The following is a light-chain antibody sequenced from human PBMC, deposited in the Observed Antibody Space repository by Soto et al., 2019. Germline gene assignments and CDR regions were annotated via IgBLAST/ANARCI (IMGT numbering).Light chain of an antibody. CDR1: SANIANNA. CDR2: DDD. J-gene: IGLJ1*01. V-gene: IGLV1-36*01. Sequence: QSVLTQPPSVSEAPRQRVTISCSGNSANIANNAVNWYQQFPRKAPKLLIYDDDLRPSGVSNRFSGSKSGTSASLAISGLRSDDEADYYCAAWDDSLNAYVFGTGTKV. CDR3: AAWDDSLNAYV.